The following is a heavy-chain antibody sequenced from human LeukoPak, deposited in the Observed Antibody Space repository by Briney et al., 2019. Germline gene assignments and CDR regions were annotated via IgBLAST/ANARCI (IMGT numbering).Heavy chain of an antibody. Sequence: GGSLRLSCAASGFTFSSYWMHWVRQAPGKGLVWVSRITSDGRTTSYADSVKGRFTISRDNSKNTLYLQMNSLRAEDTAVYYCARGVTYYYDSSGYYNPHFDYWGQGTLVTVSS. V-gene: IGHV3-74*01. D-gene: IGHD3-22*01. CDR3: ARGVTYYYDSSGYYNPHFDY. J-gene: IGHJ4*02. CDR2: ITSDGRTT. CDR1: GFTFSSYW.